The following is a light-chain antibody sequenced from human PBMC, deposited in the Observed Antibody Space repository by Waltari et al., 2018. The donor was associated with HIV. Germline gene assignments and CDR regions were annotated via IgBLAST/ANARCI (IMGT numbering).Light chain of an antibody. V-gene: IGLV2-8*01. CDR3: ASHAGSKDV. CDR2: DVT. CDR1: NSDVGAYNY. Sequence: QSALTQPPSASGSPGQSVTISCPGTNSDVGAYNYVSWFQQHPGKAPKLMIYDVTKRPSGVPDRFSGSKSGNTASLTVSGLQAEDEADYYCASHAGSKDVFGGGTRLTVL. J-gene: IGLJ2*01.